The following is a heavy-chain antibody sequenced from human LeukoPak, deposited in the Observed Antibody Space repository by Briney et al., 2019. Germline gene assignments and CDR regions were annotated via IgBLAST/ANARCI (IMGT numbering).Heavy chain of an antibody. Sequence: ASVKVSCKASGFVFTSYGFTGVRQAPGQGLEWMGWISANDGKTHYSEKHQGRVTMSTDTVPSTAYMELRSLRSDDTAVYYCARELHVERDDYWGQGTLVTVSS. J-gene: IGHJ4*02. CDR1: GFVFTSYG. CDR3: ARELHVERDDY. D-gene: IGHD1-1*01. V-gene: IGHV1-18*01. CDR2: ISANDGKT.